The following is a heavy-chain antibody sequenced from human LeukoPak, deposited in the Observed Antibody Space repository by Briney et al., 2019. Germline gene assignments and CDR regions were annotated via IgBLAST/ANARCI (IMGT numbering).Heavy chain of an antibody. J-gene: IGHJ3*02. CDR3: AKIGSAEDIVVVPAAIWGAFDI. D-gene: IGHD2-2*01. CDR2: IRYDGSNK. Sequence: GGSLRLSCAASGFTFSSYGMHWVRQAPGKGLEWVAFIRYDGSNKYYADSVKGRFTISRDNSKNTLYLQMNSLRAEDTAVYYCAKIGSAEDIVVVPAAIWGAFDIWGQGTMVTVSS. V-gene: IGHV3-30*02. CDR1: GFTFSSYG.